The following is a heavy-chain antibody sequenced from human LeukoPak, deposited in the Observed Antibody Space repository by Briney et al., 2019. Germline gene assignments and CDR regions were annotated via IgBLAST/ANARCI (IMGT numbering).Heavy chain of an antibody. CDR3: AKDWSIAAAGSATFDY. V-gene: IGHV3-23*01. CDR1: GFIFYNYA. D-gene: IGHD6-13*01. Sequence: PGGSLRLSCAASGFIFYNYAMSWVRQAPGKGLEWVSSISGSGDNTYYADSVKGRFTISRDNSKNTLYLQMNSLRAEDTAVYYCAKDWSIAAAGSATFDYWGQGTLVTVSS. CDR2: ISGSGDNT. J-gene: IGHJ4*02.